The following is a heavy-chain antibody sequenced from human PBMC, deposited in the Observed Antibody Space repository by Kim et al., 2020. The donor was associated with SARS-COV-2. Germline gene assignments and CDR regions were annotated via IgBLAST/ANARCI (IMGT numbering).Heavy chain of an antibody. D-gene: IGHD1-26*01. Sequence: SETLSLTCTVSGGSISSYYWSWIRQPPGKGLEWIGYIYYSGSTNYNPSLKSRVTISVDTSKNQFSLKLSSVTAADTAVYYCARDGGGSYWTPVGGDYWGQGTLVTVSS. CDR1: GGSISSYY. CDR3: ARDGGGSYWTPVGGDY. J-gene: IGHJ4*02. V-gene: IGHV4-59*13. CDR2: IYYSGST.